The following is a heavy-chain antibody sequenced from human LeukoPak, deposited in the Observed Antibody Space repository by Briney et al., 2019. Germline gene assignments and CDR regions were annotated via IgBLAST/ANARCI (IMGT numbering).Heavy chain of an antibody. J-gene: IGHJ5*02. D-gene: IGHD3-10*01. CDR3: STLWYGA. CDR2: IKSKTDGGTS. Sequence: SGGSLRLSCAAPGFTFSNVWMSWVRQAPGKQLEWVGRIKSKTDGGTSDYAAPVTGRFTISRDDSKSTLYLEMNSLKTEDTGVYYCSTLWYGAWGQGTLVTVSS. V-gene: IGHV3-15*01. CDR1: GFTFSNVW.